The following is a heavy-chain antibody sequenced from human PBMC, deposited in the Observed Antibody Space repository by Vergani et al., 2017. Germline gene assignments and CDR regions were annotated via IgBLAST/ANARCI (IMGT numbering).Heavy chain of an antibody. D-gene: IGHD4-17*01. CDR2: ISYDGSNK. Sequence: QVQLVESGGGVVQPGRSLRLSCAASGFTFSSYAMHWVRQAPGKGLEWVAVISYDGSNKYYADSVKGRFTISRYNSKNTLYLQMNSLRAEDTAVYYCARDRLTDYGDPYDAFDIWGQGTMVTVSS. CDR3: ARDRLTDYGDPYDAFDI. V-gene: IGHV3-30-3*01. J-gene: IGHJ3*02. CDR1: GFTFSSYA.